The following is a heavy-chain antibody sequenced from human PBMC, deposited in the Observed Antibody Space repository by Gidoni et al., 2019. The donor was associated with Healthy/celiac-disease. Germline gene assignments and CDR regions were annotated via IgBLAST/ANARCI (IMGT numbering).Heavy chain of an antibody. CDR1: GGSISSSSYY. CDR2: IYYSGST. V-gene: IGHV4-39*01. D-gene: IGHD2-8*01. CDR3: ARRYHPGGVGWYFDL. Sequence: QLQLQESGPGLVKPSETLSLTCTVSGGSISSSSYYWGWIRQPPGKGLEWIGSIYYSGSTYYNPSLKSRVTISVDTSKNQFSLKLSSVTAADTAVYYCARRYHPGGVGWYFDLWGRGTLVTVSS. J-gene: IGHJ2*01.